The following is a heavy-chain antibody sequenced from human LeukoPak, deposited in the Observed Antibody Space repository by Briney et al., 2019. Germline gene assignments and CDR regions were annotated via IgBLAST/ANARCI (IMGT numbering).Heavy chain of an antibody. J-gene: IGHJ4*02. CDR2: ISDNGGDT. CDR1: GFTFSNYA. CDR3: AKDRSCTNNICHGDFDY. V-gene: IGHV3-23*01. Sequence: GGSLRLSRAASGFTFSNYAMSWLRQAPRKGLEWVSGISDNGGDTYYADSLKGRFTISRDNSKTMLYEHMNSLRAEDSPLLLCAKDRSCTNNICHGDFDYWGQGTLVTVSS. D-gene: IGHD2-8*01.